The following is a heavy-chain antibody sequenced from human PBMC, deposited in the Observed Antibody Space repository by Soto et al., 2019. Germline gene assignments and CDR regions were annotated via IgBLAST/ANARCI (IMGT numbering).Heavy chain of an antibody. CDR1: GYTFTVYY. CDR3: ARDLAKGGGSAGFDY. CDR2: INPKSGGT. J-gene: IGHJ4*02. V-gene: IGHV1-2*02. Sequence: ASGKVSCKASGYTFTVYYMHWVRQCPGQGLEWMGWINPKSGGTMYPQKFQGRVTMTWDTSISTAYMALTRLRSDDTAVYYYARDLAKGGGSAGFDYWGQGTLVTVSS. D-gene: IGHD1-26*01.